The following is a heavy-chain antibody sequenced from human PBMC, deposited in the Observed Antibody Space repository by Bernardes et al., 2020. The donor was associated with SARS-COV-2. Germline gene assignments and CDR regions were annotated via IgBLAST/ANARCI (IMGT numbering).Heavy chain of an antibody. Sequence: GGSLRLSCAASGFTFSSYGMHWVRQAPGKGLEWVAVIWYDGSNKYYADSVKGRFTISRDNSKNTLYLQMNSLRAEDTAVYYCARDRGWPRILDYWGQGTLVTVSS. V-gene: IGHV3-33*08. CDR2: IWYDGSNK. CDR1: GFTFSSYG. D-gene: IGHD6-19*01. CDR3: ARDRGWPRILDY. J-gene: IGHJ4*02.